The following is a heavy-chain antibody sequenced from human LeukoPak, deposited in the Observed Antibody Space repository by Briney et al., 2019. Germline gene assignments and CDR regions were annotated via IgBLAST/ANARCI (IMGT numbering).Heavy chain of an antibody. CDR3: ARATGAIVVVPASPVRGGFDY. Sequence: PGGSLRLSCAASGFTFSSYSMNWVRQAPGKGLEWVSSISSSSSYIYYADSVKGRFTISRDNAKNSLYLQMNSLRAEDTAVYYCARATGAIVVVPASPVRGGFDYWGQGTLVTVSS. J-gene: IGHJ4*02. CDR2: ISSSSSYI. V-gene: IGHV3-21*01. CDR1: GFTFSSYS. D-gene: IGHD2-2*01.